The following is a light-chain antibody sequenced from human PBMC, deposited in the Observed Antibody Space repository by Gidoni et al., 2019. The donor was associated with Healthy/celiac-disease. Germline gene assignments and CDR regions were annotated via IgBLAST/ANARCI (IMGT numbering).Light chain of an antibody. Sequence: SALTQPASVSGSPGQSITLSCTGTSSDVGGYNYVPWYQQPPGKAPKLMIYEVSNRPSGVSNRFSGSKSGNTASLTISGLQAEDEADYYCSSYTSSSTLGVFGGGTKLTVL. CDR1: SSDVGGYNY. CDR3: SSYTSSSTLGV. J-gene: IGLJ3*02. V-gene: IGLV2-14*01. CDR2: EVS.